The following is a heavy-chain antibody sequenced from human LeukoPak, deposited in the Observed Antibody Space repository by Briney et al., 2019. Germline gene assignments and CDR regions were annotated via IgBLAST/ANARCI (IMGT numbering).Heavy chain of an antibody. CDR3: ARLARRSWFDP. J-gene: IGHJ5*02. CDR2: IYYSGST. Sequence: SETLSLTCTVSGGSISSYYWSWIRQPPGKGLEWIGYIYYSGSTNYNPSLKSRVTISVDTSKNQFSLKLSPVTAADTAVYYCARLARRSWFDPWGQGTLVTVSS. V-gene: IGHV4-59*01. CDR1: GGSISSYY.